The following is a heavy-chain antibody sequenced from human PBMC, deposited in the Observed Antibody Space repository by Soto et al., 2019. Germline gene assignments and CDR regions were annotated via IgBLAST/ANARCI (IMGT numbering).Heavy chain of an antibody. Sequence: QLQLQESGSRLVKSSQTLSLTCTVSGDSMTSGDYSWSWIRQPPGKGLEWLGYIYRTGNTHYSPSLKSRLSIPQDSSKNQFSLELTSVTAADTAVYYCARGDYQYSIDYGGQGPLVTVSS. D-gene: IGHD2-2*01. CDR3: ARGDYQYSIDY. CDR2: IYRTGNT. J-gene: IGHJ4*02. V-gene: IGHV4-30-2*01. CDR1: GDSMTSGDYS.